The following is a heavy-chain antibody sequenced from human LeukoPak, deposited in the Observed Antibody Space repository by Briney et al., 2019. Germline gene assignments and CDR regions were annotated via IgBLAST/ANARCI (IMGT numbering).Heavy chain of an antibody. CDR2: INHSGST. Sequence: SETLSLTCGVYGGSFSGYYWSWIRQPPGKGLEWIGEINHSGSTNYNPSLKSRVTISVDTSKNQFSLKLSSVTAADTAVYYCASRRGYEDAFDIWGQGTMVTVSS. J-gene: IGHJ3*02. CDR3: ASRRGYEDAFDI. D-gene: IGHD5-18*01. V-gene: IGHV4-34*01. CDR1: GGSFSGYY.